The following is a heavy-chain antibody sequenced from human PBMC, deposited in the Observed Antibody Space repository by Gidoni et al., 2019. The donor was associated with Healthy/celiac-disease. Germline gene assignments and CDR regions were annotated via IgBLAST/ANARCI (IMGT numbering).Heavy chain of an antibody. D-gene: IGHD3-22*01. CDR3: AKTGAMIAPFDL. J-gene: IGHJ2*01. CDR1: GFTFSSYA. V-gene: IGHV3-23*01. Sequence: EVRLLESGGGLVQPGGSLRLSCEASGFTFSSYAMSWVRQAPGKGLEWVSAIIGSGGSTYYADSVKGRFTISRDNSKNTLYLQMNSLRAEDTAVYYCAKTGAMIAPFDLWGRGTLVTVSS. CDR2: IIGSGGST.